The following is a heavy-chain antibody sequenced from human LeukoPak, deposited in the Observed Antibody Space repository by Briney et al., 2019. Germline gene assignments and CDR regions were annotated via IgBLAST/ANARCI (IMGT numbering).Heavy chain of an antibody. CDR3: AKDRTLKLTANYFDY. Sequence: GGSLRLSCAASGFTFDDYAMHWVRQAPGKGLEWVSGISWNSGSIGYADSVEGRFTISRDNAKNSLYLQMNSLRAEDTASYYCAKDRTLKLTANYFDYWGQGTLVTVSS. J-gene: IGHJ4*02. CDR1: GFTFDDYA. D-gene: IGHD2-21*02. CDR2: ISWNSGSI. V-gene: IGHV3-9*01.